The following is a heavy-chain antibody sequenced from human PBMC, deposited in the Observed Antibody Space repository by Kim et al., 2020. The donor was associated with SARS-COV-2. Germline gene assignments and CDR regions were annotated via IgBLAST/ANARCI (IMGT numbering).Heavy chain of an antibody. CDR3: VKDPQRTLFMITFLGGGEAI. V-gene: IGHV3-64D*06. CDR2: ISSNGGST. Sequence: GGSLRLSCSASGFTFSSYAMHWVRQAPGKGLEYVSAISSNGGSTYYADSVKGRFTISRDNSKNTLYLQMSSLRAEDTAVYYCVKDPQRTLFMITFLGGGEAIWGQGTLVTVSS. D-gene: IGHD3-16*01. CDR1: GFTFSSYA. J-gene: IGHJ4*02.